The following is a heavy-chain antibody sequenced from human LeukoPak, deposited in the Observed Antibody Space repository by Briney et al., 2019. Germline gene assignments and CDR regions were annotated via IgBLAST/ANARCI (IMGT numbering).Heavy chain of an antibody. Sequence: PGGSLRLSCAASGFTFSSYAMSWVRQAPGKGLEWVSVIYSGGSTYYADSVKGRFTISRDNSKNTLYLQMNSLRAEDTAVYYCARVLGSFDYWGQGTLVTVSS. CDR1: GFTFSSYA. CDR3: ARVLGSFDY. V-gene: IGHV3-53*01. D-gene: IGHD6-19*01. J-gene: IGHJ4*02. CDR2: IYSGGST.